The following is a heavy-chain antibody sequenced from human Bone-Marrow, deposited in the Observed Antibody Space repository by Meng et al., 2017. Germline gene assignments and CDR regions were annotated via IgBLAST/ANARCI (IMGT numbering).Heavy chain of an antibody. CDR3: ASTYYYDSTGPNWFGP. Sequence: QVQLQESGPGLVKPSETLSLTCTVSGGSITSGDYYWSWIRQPPGKGLEWIGYIYSSGSAYYNPSLKSRVTISIDRSKNEFSLKLSSVTAADTAVYYCASTYYYDSTGPNWFGPWGQGTLVTVSS. V-gene: IGHV4-30-4*01. CDR1: GGSITSGDYY. D-gene: IGHD3-22*01. J-gene: IGHJ5*02. CDR2: IYSSGSA.